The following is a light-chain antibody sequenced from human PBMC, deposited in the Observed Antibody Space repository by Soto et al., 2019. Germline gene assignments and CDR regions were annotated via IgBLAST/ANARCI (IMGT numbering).Light chain of an antibody. V-gene: IGLV1-44*01. CDR2: SNN. J-gene: IGLJ2*01. Sequence: QSVLTQPPSASGTPGQRVTISCSGSSSNIGSNTVNWYQQLPGTAPKLLIYSNNQRPSGVPDRFSGSKSGTSASLAISGLQSEDEADYYGAAWDDRLNGRGVFGGGTKLTVL. CDR1: SSNIGSNT. CDR3: AAWDDRLNGRGV.